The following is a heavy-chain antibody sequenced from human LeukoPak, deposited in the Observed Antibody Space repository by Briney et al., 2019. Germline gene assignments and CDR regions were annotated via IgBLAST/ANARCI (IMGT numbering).Heavy chain of an antibody. V-gene: IGHV3-53*01. J-gene: IGHJ3*02. Sequence: GGTLRLSCAASGFMVSRNYMSWVRQAPGKGLKWVSVMYTGGSTYYADSVKGRFTIPRDNSKNTMNLQMNSLRAEDTALYYCARRISGASYAFDIWGQGTMVTVSS. CDR3: ARRISGASYAFDI. CDR1: GFMVSRNY. CDR2: MYTGGST.